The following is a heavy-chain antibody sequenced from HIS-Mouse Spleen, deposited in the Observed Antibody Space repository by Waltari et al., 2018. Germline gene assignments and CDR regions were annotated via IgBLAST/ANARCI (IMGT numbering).Heavy chain of an antibody. J-gene: IGHJ2*01. D-gene: IGHD6-13*01. CDR2: IYYSGRT. Sequence: QLQLQESGPGLVKPSETLSLTCTVSGGSISSSSYYWGWIRQPPGKGLEGIGRIYYSGRTYYNPALKGRVTISVDTSKNQFALKLSSVTAADTAVYYCAREIPYSSSWYDWYFDLWGRGTLVTVSS. V-gene: IGHV4-39*07. CDR1: GGSISSSSYY. CDR3: AREIPYSSSWYDWYFDL.